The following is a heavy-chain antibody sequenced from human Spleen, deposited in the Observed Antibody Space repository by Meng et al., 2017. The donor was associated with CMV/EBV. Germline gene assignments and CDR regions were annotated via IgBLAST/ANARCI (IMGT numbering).Heavy chain of an antibody. Sequence: GESLKISCAASGFSFSAYSMAWVRQAPGKGLECVSAIGSRGAYIYYADSVKGRFTISRDNAENSLYLQVNSLRVEDTAVYYCAGFGVAITNGLDVWGQGTTVTVSS. CDR2: IGSRGAYI. V-gene: IGHV3-21*01. CDR1: GFSFSAYS. CDR3: AGFGVAITNGLDV. J-gene: IGHJ6*02. D-gene: IGHD3-3*01.